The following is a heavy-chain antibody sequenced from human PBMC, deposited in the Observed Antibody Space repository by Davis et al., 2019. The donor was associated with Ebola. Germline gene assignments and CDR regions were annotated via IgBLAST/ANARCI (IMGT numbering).Heavy chain of an antibody. Sequence: HSQTLSLTCAISGDSVSSGGWNWIRLSPSRGLEWLGRTYYSSKWYNDYSVSVKSRITINPDTSKNQFSLQLNSVTTEDTALYYCVRGWLRGDMDVWGEGTTVTVSS. CDR3: VRGWLRGDMDV. CDR1: GDSVSSGG. CDR2: TYYSSKWYN. J-gene: IGHJ6*02. V-gene: IGHV6-1*01. D-gene: IGHD5-18*01.